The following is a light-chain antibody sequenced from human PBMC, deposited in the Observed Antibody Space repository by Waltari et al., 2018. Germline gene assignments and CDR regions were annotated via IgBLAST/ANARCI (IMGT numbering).Light chain of an antibody. CDR1: SSDLGGYSF. Sequence: QSALTQPAFVSGSPGQSITISCTRSSSDLGGYSFVSWYQQHPGKAPKLMIYDVSHRPSGVSNRFSGSTSGNTASLTISGLQPEDEADYYCSSYTSISPPFLFGTGTKVTVL. CDR3: SSYTSISPPFL. J-gene: IGLJ1*01. CDR2: DVS. V-gene: IGLV2-14*01.